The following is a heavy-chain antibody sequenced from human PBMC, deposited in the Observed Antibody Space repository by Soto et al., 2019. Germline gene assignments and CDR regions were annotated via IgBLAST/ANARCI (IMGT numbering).Heavy chain of an antibody. Sequence: PGGSLRLSCAASGFTFSSYAMSWVRQAPGKGLEWVSAISGSGGSTYYADSVKGRFIISRDNSKNTLYLQMNSLRVEDTAVYYCAKGGREVPTYYYYYMDVWGKGTTVTVSS. CDR1: GFTFSSYA. J-gene: IGHJ6*03. CDR2: ISGSGGST. CDR3: AKGGREVPTYYYYYMDV. V-gene: IGHV3-23*01.